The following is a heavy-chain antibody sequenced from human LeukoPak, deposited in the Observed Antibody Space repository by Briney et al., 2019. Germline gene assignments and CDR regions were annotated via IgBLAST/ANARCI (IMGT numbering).Heavy chain of an antibody. V-gene: IGHV1-69*05. CDR1: GGTFSSYA. Sequence: GASVKVSCKASGGTFSSYAISWVRQAPGQGLEWMGGIIPIFGTANYAQKLQGRVTMTTDTSTSTAYMELRSLRSDDTAVYYCARSLWQLVIFYYFDYWGQGTLVTVSS. J-gene: IGHJ4*02. CDR3: ARSLWQLVIFYYFDY. CDR2: IIPIFGTA. D-gene: IGHD1-1*01.